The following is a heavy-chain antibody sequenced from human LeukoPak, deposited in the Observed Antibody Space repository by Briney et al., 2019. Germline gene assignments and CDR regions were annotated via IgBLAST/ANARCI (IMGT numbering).Heavy chain of an antibody. J-gene: IGHJ4*02. V-gene: IGHV3-23*01. CDR2: ISGSGGST. CDR3: AKWSSSGPLDY. D-gene: IGHD6-13*01. Sequence: GGSLRLSCAASGFTFSSYWMTWVRQAPGKGLEWVSAISGSGGSTYYADSVKGRFTISRDNSKNTLYLQMNSLRAEDTAVYYCAKWSSSGPLDYWGQGTLVTVSS. CDR1: GFTFSSYW.